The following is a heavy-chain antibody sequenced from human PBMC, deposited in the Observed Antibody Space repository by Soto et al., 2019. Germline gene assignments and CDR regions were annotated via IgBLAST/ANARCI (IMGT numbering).Heavy chain of an antibody. CDR1: GFTFSNYG. D-gene: IGHD6-6*01. J-gene: IGHJ6*02. CDR3: AKDKYSSAYYYYYYNGMDV. Sequence: QVQLVESGGGVVQPGRSLRLSCAASGFTFSNYGMHWVRQAPGKGLEWVAVISYDGSSEYYADSVKGRFTISRDNSNNTLYLQMNSLRAEDTAVVYCAKDKYSSAYYYYYYNGMDVWGHGTTVTVSS. V-gene: IGHV3-30*18. CDR2: ISYDGSSE.